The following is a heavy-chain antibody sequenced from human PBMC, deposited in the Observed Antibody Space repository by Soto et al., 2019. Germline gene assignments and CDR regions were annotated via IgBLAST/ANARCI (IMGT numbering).Heavy chain of an antibody. CDR3: AREVFFLVPTTVNSDYYYYAMDV. D-gene: IGHD4-17*01. J-gene: IGHJ6*02. CDR2: IIPRSATS. CDR1: GDTFSTYT. Sequence: SVRVSCKASGDTFSTYTITWMRQAPGQGLEWMGGIIPRSATSNYAQKFQGRVTITADESTSTAYMELSSLRFEDTAFYYCAREVFFLVPTTVNSDYYYYAMDVWGQGTTVTVSS. V-gene: IGHV1-69*13.